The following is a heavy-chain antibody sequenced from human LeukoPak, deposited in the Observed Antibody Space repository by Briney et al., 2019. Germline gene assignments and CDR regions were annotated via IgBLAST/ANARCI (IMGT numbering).Heavy chain of an antibody. D-gene: IGHD6-13*01. CDR1: GDSVSSNSAA. Sequence: SQTLSLTCAISGDSVSSNSAAWNWIRQSPSRGLEWLGRTYYRSKWYNDYAVSVKSRITINPDTSKNQFSLQLNSVTPEDTAVYYCARADSSSWYRDHYYYMDVWGKGTTVTISS. V-gene: IGHV6-1*01. J-gene: IGHJ6*03. CDR2: TYYRSKWYN. CDR3: ARADSSSWYRDHYYYMDV.